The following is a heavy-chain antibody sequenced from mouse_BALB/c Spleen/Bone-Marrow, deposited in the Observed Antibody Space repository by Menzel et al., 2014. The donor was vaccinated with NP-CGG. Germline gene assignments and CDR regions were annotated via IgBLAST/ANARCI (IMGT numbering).Heavy chain of an antibody. D-gene: IGHD1-1*01. Sequence: DLVKPGASVKLSCKASGYTFTSYWINWVKQRPGQGLEWIGRIAPGSGNIYYNEMFKVKATLTVDASSSTAYIQLSSLSSEDSAVYFCARSYYVSSTYASDYWGQGTSVTVSS. V-gene: IGHV1S41*01. CDR2: IAPGSGNI. CDR1: GYTFTSYW. CDR3: ARSYYVSSTYASDY. J-gene: IGHJ4*01.